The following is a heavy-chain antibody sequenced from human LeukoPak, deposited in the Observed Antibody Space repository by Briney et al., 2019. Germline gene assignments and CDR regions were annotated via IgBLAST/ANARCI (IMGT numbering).Heavy chain of an antibody. CDR3: ARDRWSGSYCQGLDF. CDR1: GYTFTSYA. D-gene: IGHD3-10*01. CDR2: ISPYLDNK. Sequence: ASVKVSCKASGYTFTSYAMNWVRQAPGQGLEWMGWISPYLDNKNFAQKLQGRVTMTTDTSMGTAYMELRSLRSDDTAVYYCARDRWSGSYCQGLDFWGQGTMVTVSS. V-gene: IGHV1-18*01. J-gene: IGHJ3*01.